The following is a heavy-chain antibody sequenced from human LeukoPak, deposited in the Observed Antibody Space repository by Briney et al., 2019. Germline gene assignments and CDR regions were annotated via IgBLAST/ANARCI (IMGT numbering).Heavy chain of an antibody. D-gene: IGHD6-19*01. CDR2: VYTSGST. J-gene: IGHJ3*02. CDR3: ARDQALGYGWPTVLAIDI. V-gene: IGHV4-61*02. Sequence: PSETLSLTCTVSGGSISSGGYYWSWIRQPAGKGLEWIGRVYTSGSTNYNPSLKSRVTISIDTSKNQFSLNLSSVTAADTAVYYCARDQALGYGWPTVLAIDIWGQGTMVTVSS. CDR1: GGSISSGGYY.